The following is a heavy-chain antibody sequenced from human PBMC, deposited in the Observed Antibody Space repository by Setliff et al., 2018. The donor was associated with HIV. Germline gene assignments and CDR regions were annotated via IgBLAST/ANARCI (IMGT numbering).Heavy chain of an antibody. CDR2: IYTSGSS. CDR3: ARHSDIAPRRTYFDY. CDR1: GGSISSDSYY. D-gene: IGHD6-6*01. J-gene: IGHJ4*02. Sequence: SETLSLTCTVSGGSISSDSYYWSWIRQPAGKGLEWIGRIYTSGSSNYNPSLKSRVTISVDTSKNQFSLKLSSVTAADTAVYYCARHSDIAPRRTYFDYWGQGTLVTVSS. V-gene: IGHV4-61*02.